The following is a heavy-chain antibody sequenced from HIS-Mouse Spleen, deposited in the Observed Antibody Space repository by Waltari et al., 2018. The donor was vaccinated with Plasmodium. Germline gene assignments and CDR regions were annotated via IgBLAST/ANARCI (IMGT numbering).Heavy chain of an antibody. CDR2: ISYDGSNK. Sequence: QVQLVESGGGVVQPGRSLRLSCAASGFPFLSYGRHWVRQAPGKGLEWVEVISYDGSNKYYADSVKGRFTISRDNSKNTLYLQMNSLRAEDTAVYYCAKDRRSSSWYVDYWGQGTLVTVSS. CDR3: AKDRRSSSWYVDY. D-gene: IGHD6-13*01. CDR1: GFPFLSYG. V-gene: IGHV3-30*18. J-gene: IGHJ4*02.